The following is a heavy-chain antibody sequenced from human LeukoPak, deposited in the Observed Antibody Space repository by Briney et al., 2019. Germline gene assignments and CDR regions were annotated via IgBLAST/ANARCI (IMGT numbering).Heavy chain of an antibody. V-gene: IGHV3-30*02. CDR3: AKLGSGSYHDY. Sequence: GALKLLWAAPGIPLSSYWLHRVRQAPRQGAGWVAFIRYNGNNQYYADSVKGRFTISRDNSKNTLYLQMNSLRAEDTAVYYCAKLGSGSYHDYWGQGTLVTVSS. J-gene: IGHJ4*02. CDR1: GIPLSSYW. D-gene: IGHD3-10*01. CDR2: IRYNGNNQ.